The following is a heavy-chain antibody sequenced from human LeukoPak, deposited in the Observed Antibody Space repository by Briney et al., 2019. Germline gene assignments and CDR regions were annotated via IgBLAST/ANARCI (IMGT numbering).Heavy chain of an antibody. J-gene: IGHJ6*03. CDR1: GGTFSSYA. V-gene: IGHV1-69*13. CDR3: ARGGFGDIVVVPAASYYYYYYMDV. D-gene: IGHD2-2*01. Sequence: SVKVSCKASGGTFSSYAISWVRQAPGQGLEWMGGIIPIFGTANYAQKFQGRVTNTADESTSTAYMELSSLRSEDTAVYYCARGGFGDIVVVPAASYYYYYYMDVWGKGTTVTVSS. CDR2: IIPIFGTA.